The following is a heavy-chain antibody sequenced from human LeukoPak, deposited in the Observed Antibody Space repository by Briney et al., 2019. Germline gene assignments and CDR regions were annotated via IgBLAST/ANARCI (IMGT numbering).Heavy chain of an antibody. V-gene: IGHV3-30*18. J-gene: IGHJ3*02. CDR2: ISYDATNK. CDR1: GFTFSSYG. D-gene: IGHD3-10*01. CDR3: AKESWSTGSGKGAFDI. Sequence: PGGSLRLSCAASGFTFSSYGIHWVRQAPGKGLEWVAFISYDATNKYFTDSVKGRFTISRDNSKKTLYLQMNSLRPEDTAVYYCAKESWSTGSGKGAFDIWGQGTMVTVSS.